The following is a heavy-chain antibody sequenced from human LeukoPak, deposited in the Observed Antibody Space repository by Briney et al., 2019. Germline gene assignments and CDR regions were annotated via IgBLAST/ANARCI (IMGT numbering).Heavy chain of an antibody. CDR1: GGTFSSYP. Sequence: SVKVSCKASGGTFSSYPISWVRHAPGQGLEWMGGIIPIFDTANYAQKFQGRVTITADESTSAAYMELSSLRSEDTAVYYCARNSGGATTSYEYFQHWGQGTLVTVSS. D-gene: IGHD5-12*01. CDR3: ARNSGGATTSYEYFQH. J-gene: IGHJ1*01. V-gene: IGHV1-69*13. CDR2: IIPIFDTA.